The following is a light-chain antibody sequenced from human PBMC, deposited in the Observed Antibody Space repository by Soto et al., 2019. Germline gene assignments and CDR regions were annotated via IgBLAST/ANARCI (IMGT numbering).Light chain of an antibody. J-gene: IGLJ1*01. Sequence: QSALTQPASVSGSPGQSITISCTGTSSHVGGYNYVSWYQQHPGKAPKLMIYKVSDRPSGVSNRFSGSKSGNTASLTISGLQAEDEADYYCSSYTSSSTSVFGTGTKLTVL. CDR2: KVS. V-gene: IGLV2-14*01. CDR1: SSHVGGYNY. CDR3: SSYTSSSTSV.